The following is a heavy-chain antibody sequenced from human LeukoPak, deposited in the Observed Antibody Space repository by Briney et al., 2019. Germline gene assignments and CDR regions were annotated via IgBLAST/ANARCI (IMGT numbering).Heavy chain of an antibody. Sequence: GESLKISCKGSGYSFTSYWIGWVRQMPGKGLEWMGIIYPGDSDTRYSPSFQGQVTISADKSISTAYLQWSSLKASDTAMYYCARRRGIAAAGTNFDHWGQGTLVTVSS. CDR1: GYSFTSYW. J-gene: IGHJ4*02. CDR2: IYPGDSDT. V-gene: IGHV5-51*01. CDR3: ARRRGIAAAGTNFDH. D-gene: IGHD6-13*01.